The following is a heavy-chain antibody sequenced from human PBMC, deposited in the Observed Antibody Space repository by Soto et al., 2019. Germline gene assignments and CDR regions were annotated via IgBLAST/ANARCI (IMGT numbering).Heavy chain of an antibody. D-gene: IGHD3-3*01. Sequence: PGESLKISCQGFGYSFTIYWIGWVRQMPGKGLEWVGMIYPGDSETRYSPSFQGQVTMSVDKSISTAYLQWSSLKASDTAVYYCVRPGAGTVFGLVTPYYYGLDVWGQGTTVTVSS. CDR2: IYPGDSET. V-gene: IGHV5-51*01. CDR1: GYSFTIYW. J-gene: IGHJ6*02. CDR3: VRPGAGTVFGLVTPYYYGLDV.